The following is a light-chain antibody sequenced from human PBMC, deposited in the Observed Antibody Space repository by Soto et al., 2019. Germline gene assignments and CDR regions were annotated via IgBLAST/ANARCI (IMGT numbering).Light chain of an antibody. J-gene: IGKJ1*01. CDR3: HQYNKWPPWT. V-gene: IGKV3D-15*01. CDR1: QSVSSN. CDR2: GAS. Sequence: EVVLTHSQATLSVSPLERVTLXCMSSQSVSSNLAWYQQKPGQAPRLLIYGASTRATGVPARFSGSGSRIEFTLTISSLQSEDFAVYYCHQYNKWPPWTFGQGTKVDIK.